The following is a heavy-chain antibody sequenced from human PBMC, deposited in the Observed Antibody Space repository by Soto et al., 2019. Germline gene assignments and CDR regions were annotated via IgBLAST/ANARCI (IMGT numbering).Heavy chain of an antibody. D-gene: IGHD2-8*01. Sequence: GGSLRLSCAASGFTFSSYWMHWVRQAPGKGLVWVSRINSDGSSTSYADSVKGRFTISRDNAKNTLYLQMNSLRAEDTAVYYCARDYCTNGVCSEFDYWGQGTLVTVSS. CDR2: INSDGSST. J-gene: IGHJ4*02. CDR3: ARDYCTNGVCSEFDY. CDR1: GFTFSSYW. V-gene: IGHV3-74*01.